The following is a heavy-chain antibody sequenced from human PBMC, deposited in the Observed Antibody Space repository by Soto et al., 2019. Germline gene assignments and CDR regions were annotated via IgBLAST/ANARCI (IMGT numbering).Heavy chain of an antibody. CDR2: ISGSAGST. D-gene: IGHD2-8*01. V-gene: IGHV3-23*01. CDR3: AKTRGAMIYAISVYGMDV. Sequence: GGSLRLSCAASGFSFSSFAMNWVRQAPGKGLEWVSIISGSAGSTFYADSVKGRLTISRDNSKSTLYLQITSPRAEDTAVYYCAKTRGAMIYAISVYGMDVWGQGTTVTVSS. J-gene: IGHJ6*02. CDR1: GFSFSSFA.